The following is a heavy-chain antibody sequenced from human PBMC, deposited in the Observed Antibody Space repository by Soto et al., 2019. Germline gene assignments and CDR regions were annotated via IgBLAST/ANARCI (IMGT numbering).Heavy chain of an antibody. CDR2: IDWDDDK. CDR1: GCSLSTSGMC. V-gene: IGHV2-70*11. D-gene: IGHD5-12*01. CDR3: ARIRGGYDIYYYGMDV. J-gene: IGHJ6*02. Sequence: SGPTLVNPTQTLTLTFTFSGCSLSTSGMCVSWIRQPPGKALEWLARIDWDDDKYYSTSLKTRLTISKDTSKNQVVLTMTNMDPVDTATYHCARIRGGYDIYYYGMDVWGQGTTLTVSS.